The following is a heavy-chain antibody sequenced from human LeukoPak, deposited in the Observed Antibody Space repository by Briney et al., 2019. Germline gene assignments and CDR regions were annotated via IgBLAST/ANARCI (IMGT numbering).Heavy chain of an antibody. CDR1: GGSISSGSYY. D-gene: IGHD3-3*01. V-gene: IGHV4-61*02. CDR2: IYTSGST. Sequence: PSETLSLTCTVSGGSISSGSYYWSWIRQPAGKGLEWIGRIYTSGSTNYNPSLKSRVTISVDTSKNQFSLKLSSVTAADTAVYYSARVGGPYDFRTQWGQGTLVTVSS. J-gene: IGHJ4*02. CDR3: ARVGGPYDFRTQ.